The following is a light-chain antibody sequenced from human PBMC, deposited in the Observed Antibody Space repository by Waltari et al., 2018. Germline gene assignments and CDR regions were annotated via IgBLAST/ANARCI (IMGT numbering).Light chain of an antibody. CDR1: QGISSW. CDR2: KAS. J-gene: IGKJ2*03. CDR3: QQYDSVPYS. Sequence: DIQMTQSPSSLSASVGDRVTITCRASQGISSWLVWYQQKPGKAPKPLIYKASSLQSGVPSRCSGSGSGTDFTLNISSLQPEDFATYYRQQYDSVPYSFGQGTKVEIK. V-gene: IGKV1D-16*01.